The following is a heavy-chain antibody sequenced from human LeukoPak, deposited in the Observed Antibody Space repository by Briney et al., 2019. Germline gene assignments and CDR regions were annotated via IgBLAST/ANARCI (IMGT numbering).Heavy chain of an antibody. D-gene: IGHD6-19*01. V-gene: IGHV4-39*07. CDR2: IYYSGST. Sequence: SETLSLTCTVSGGSISSSSYYWGWIRQPPGKGLDWIGSIYYSGSTYYNPSLKSRVTISVDTSKNQFSLKLSSVTAADTATYFCARETMLAGFASGLGFNYWGQGILVIVSS. J-gene: IGHJ4*02. CDR1: GGSISSSSYY. CDR3: ARETMLAGFASGLGFNY.